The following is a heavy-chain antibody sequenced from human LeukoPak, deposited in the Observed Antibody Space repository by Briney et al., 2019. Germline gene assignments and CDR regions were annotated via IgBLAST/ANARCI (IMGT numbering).Heavy chain of an antibody. J-gene: IGHJ6*03. D-gene: IGHD2-15*01. CDR3: ARDSRGLLSYYYYYMDV. Sequence: GGSLRLSCAASGFTFSNYWMTWVRQAPGKGLEWVTNIKQDGDEKYYVDSVKGRFTISRDNAKNSLYLQMNSLRAEDTAVYYCARDSRGLLSYYYYYMDVWGKGTSVTISS. CDR1: GFTFSNYW. V-gene: IGHV3-7*01. CDR2: IKQDGDEK.